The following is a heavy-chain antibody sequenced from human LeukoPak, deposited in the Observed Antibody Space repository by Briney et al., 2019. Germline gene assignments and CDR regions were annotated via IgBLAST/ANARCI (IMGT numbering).Heavy chain of an antibody. Sequence: SETLSLTCAVYGGSFSGYYWSWIRQPPGKGLEWIGEINHSGSTNYNPSLKSRVTISVDTSKNQFSLKLSPVTAADTAVYYCARLPWIEDTDYYYYYMDVWGKGTTVTISS. V-gene: IGHV4-34*01. CDR3: ARLPWIEDTDYYYYYMDV. CDR2: INHSGST. D-gene: IGHD5-18*01. J-gene: IGHJ6*03. CDR1: GGSFSGYY.